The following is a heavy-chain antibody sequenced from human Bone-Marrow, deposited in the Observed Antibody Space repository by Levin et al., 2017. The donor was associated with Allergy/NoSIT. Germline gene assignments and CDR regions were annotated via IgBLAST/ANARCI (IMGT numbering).Heavy chain of an antibody. CDR2: ISYDSSKT. Sequence: GGALRLSCTASGFSFSSYSMHWVRQAPGKGLVWVALISYDSSKTFYADSVKGRFTISRDNSNNTLSLQINSLRPDDTAVYFCARAARLGHYLNSWGQGTLVTVSS. CDR1: GFSFSSYS. V-gene: IGHV3-30*04. CDR3: ARAARLGHYLNS. J-gene: IGHJ4*02.